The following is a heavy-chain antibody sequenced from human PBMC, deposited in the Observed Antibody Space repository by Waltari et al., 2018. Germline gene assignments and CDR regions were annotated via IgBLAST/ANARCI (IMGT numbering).Heavy chain of an antibody. Sequence: QLQLQESGPGLVKPSETLSLTCTVSGGSIGRSNNYWGWIRQPPGKVLEWIGSIYYSGNPYYNPSLQSLVSRSVETSKSQSSRRLGAATAEDTAVYYCARSGSYRGYFDYWGQGTLVTVTS. CDR1: GGSIGRSNNY. D-gene: IGHD1-26*01. J-gene: IGHJ4*02. V-gene: IGHV4-39*01. CDR2: IYYSGNP. CDR3: ARSGSYRGYFDY.